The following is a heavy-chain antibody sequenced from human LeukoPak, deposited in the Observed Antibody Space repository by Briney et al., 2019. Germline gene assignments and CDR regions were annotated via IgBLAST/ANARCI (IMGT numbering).Heavy chain of an antibody. CDR1: GGTFSSYA. Sequence: EASVKVSCKASGGTFSSYAISWVRQAPGQGLEWMGRIIPILGIANYAQKFQGRVTITADKSTSTAYMELSSLRSEDTAVYYCARASGYPRYYFDYWGQGTLVTVSS. CDR3: ARASGYPRYYFDY. V-gene: IGHV1-69*04. CDR2: IIPILGIA. J-gene: IGHJ4*02. D-gene: IGHD6-25*01.